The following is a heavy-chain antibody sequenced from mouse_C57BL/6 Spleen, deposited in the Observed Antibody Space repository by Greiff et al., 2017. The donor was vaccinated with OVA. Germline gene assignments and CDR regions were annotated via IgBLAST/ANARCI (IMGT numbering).Heavy chain of an antibody. CDR3: ARAGDGYFFDY. Sequence: VKLQQSGPELVKPGASVKISCKASGYSFTSYYIHWVKQRPGQGLEWIGWIYPGSGNTKYNEKFKGKATLTADTSSSTAYMQLSSLTSEDSAVYYCARAGDGYFFDYWGQGTTLTVSS. D-gene: IGHD2-3*01. V-gene: IGHV1-66*01. CDR2: IYPGSGNT. CDR1: GYSFTSYY. J-gene: IGHJ2*01.